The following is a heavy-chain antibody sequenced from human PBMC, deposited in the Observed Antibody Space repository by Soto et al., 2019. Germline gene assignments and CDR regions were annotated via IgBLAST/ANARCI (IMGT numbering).Heavy chain of an antibody. CDR1: GGTSRSLS. J-gene: IGHJ5*02. D-gene: IGHD2-15*01. Sequence: QVQLVQSGAEVKKPGSSVKVSCKASGGTSRSLSITWVRQAPGPGLEWMGGITPLFGIPNYPQKFQGRLTITADKSTGTAYLELSSLRSEDTAVYYCARDTHSAGGWFDPWGRGTLVTVSS. V-gene: IGHV1-69*17. CDR3: ARDTHSAGGWFDP. CDR2: ITPLFGIP.